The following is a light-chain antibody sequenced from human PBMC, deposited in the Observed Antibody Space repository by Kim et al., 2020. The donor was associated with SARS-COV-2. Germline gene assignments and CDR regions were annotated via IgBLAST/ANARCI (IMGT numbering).Light chain of an antibody. J-gene: IGKJ5*01. V-gene: IGKV3-20*01. Sequence: SPGQRAILSCRASSRVISNYLARYQQKPVQAPRLLSYITAARASGIPDRFSGSGSGIDFTLTISKREPEDFVVYYCQQYGSIPSTFGQGTRLEIK. CDR3: QQYGSIPST. CDR2: ITA. CDR1: SRVISNY.